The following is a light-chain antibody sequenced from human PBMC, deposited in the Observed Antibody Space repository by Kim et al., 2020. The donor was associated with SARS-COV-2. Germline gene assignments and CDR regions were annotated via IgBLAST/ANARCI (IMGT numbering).Light chain of an antibody. CDR2: QDS. CDR3: QVWDSSV. Sequence: VAAGETATITCSGDKMGDKFACWYQQKPGQSPVLVIYQDSLRPSGIPERFSGSNSGNTATLTISGTQAMDEADYYCQVWDSSVFGGGTQLTVL. V-gene: IGLV3-1*01. CDR1: KMGDKF. J-gene: IGLJ2*01.